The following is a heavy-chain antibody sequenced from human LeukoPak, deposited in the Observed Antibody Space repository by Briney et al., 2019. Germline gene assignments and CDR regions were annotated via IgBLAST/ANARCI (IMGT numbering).Heavy chain of an antibody. V-gene: IGHV4-4*02. J-gene: IGHJ4*02. D-gene: IGHD5-12*01. CDR2: IHHSGGT. CDR1: GASVSRNW. Sequence: SETLSLTCTVSGASVSRNWWSWVRQPPGKGLEWIGEIHHSGGTYYNPSLKSRVTISVDTSKNQFSLKLNSVTAADTAVYYCARGRSGYGNHDYWGQGTLVTVSS. CDR3: ARGRSGYGNHDY.